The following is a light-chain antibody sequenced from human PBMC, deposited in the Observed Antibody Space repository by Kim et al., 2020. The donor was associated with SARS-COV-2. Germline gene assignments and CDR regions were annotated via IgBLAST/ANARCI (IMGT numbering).Light chain of an antibody. CDR1: TGPVTSSHF. CDR3: LLSHSGVWV. V-gene: IGLV7-46*01. Sequence: PGETVTLTCSSSTGPVTSSHFPYWFQQRPGQAPRTLISDTTNTHSWTPARFSGSLLGDKAALTLSGAQPEDEADYYCLLSHSGVWVFGGGTQLTVL. J-gene: IGLJ3*02. CDR2: DTT.